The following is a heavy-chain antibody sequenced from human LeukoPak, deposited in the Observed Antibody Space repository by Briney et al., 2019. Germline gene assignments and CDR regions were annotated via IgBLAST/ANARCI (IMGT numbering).Heavy chain of an antibody. Sequence: GGCLRLPCAASGFTFRSYSMNWVRPAPGKGLEWVSYISSSSSTIYYADSVKGRFTISRDNAKNSLYLQMNTLRDEDTTVYYCARSGSGYDLGSYYYGMDVWGQGTTVTVSS. CDR1: GFTFRSYS. V-gene: IGHV3-48*02. J-gene: IGHJ6*02. D-gene: IGHD5-12*01. CDR3: ARSGSGYDLGSYYYGMDV. CDR2: ISSSSSTI.